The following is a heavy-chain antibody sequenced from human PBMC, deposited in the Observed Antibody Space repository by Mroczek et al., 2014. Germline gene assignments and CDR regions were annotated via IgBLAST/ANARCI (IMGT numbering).Heavy chain of an antibody. CDR2: INHSGST. CDR1: GGSFSGYY. J-gene: IGHJ4*02. Sequence: QVQLQQWGAGLLKPSETLSLTCAVYGGSFSGYYWSWIRQPPGKGLEWIGEINHSGSTNYNPSLKSRVTISVDTSKNQFSLKLSSVTAADTAVYYCARVIGIAAAGWGQGTLVTVSS. D-gene: IGHD6-13*01. CDR3: ARVIGIAAAG. V-gene: IGHV4-34*01.